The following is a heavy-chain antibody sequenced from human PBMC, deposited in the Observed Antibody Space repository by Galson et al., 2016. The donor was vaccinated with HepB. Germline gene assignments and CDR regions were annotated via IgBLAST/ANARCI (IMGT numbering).Heavy chain of an antibody. Sequence: SLRLSCAASGFTVSSNYMNWVRQAPGKGLERVSVIFSAGSTYYADSVKGRFTISRDNSKNTLYLQMNSLRAEDTDVYYCARERPRGPHLDDAFGIWGQEPMVTVSS. V-gene: IGHV3-53*01. CDR2: IFSAGST. CDR1: GFTVSSNY. CDR3: ARERPRGPHLDDAFGI. D-gene: IGHD3-16*01. J-gene: IGHJ3*02.